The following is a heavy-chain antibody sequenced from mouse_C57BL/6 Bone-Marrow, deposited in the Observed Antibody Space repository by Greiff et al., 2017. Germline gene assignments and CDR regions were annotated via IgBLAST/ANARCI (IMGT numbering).Heavy chain of an antibody. CDR1: GYTFTSYW. V-gene: IGHV1-64*01. D-gene: IGHD2-4*01. Sequence: QVQLQQPGAELVKPGASVKLSCKASGYTFTSYWMHWVKQRPGQGLEWIGMIHPNSGSTNYNEKFKSKATLTVDKSSSTAYMQLSSLTSEDSAVYSCAVYYDYDGFAYWGQGTLVTVSA. CDR3: AVYYDYDGFAY. J-gene: IGHJ3*01. CDR2: IHPNSGST.